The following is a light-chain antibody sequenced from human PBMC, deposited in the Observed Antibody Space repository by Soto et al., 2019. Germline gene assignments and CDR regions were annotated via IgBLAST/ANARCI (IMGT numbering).Light chain of an antibody. CDR1: QTVRSN. CDR2: GAS. CDR3: QQYNDWPRT. Sequence: EIVMTQSPPTLSLSSGDRATLSCRASQTVRSNLAWYQQKPGQAPRVLIHGASTRATGVPDRFSGSGSGTDFTLTISSLQSEDFAVYYCQQYNDWPRTFGQGTQVELK. J-gene: IGKJ1*01. V-gene: IGKV3-15*01.